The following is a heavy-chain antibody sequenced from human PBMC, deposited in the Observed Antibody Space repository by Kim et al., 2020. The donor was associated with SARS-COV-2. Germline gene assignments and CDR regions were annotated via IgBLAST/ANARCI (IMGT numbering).Heavy chain of an antibody. V-gene: IGHV3-53*01. CDR3: ATSRGYNYYGIDV. CDR2: IYGGGST. CDR1: GFTVSSNY. Sequence: GGSLRLSCAASGFTVSSNYMTWVRQAPGKGLDWVSIIYGGGSTYYADSVKGRFTISRDNSKNTLYLQRNSLRVDDTAVYYCATSRGYNYYGIDVWGQGTTVTVSS. J-gene: IGHJ6*02. D-gene: IGHD3-10*01.